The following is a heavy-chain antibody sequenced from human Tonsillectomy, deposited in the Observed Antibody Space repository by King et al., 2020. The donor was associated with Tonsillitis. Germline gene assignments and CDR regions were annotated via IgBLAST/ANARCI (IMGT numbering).Heavy chain of an antibody. V-gene: IGHV5-51*01. CDR3: AGRGYGHYPLAH. D-gene: IGHD4-17*01. Sequence: VQLVESGAEVKKPGESLKISCKASGYIFTSYWIGWVRQMPGKGLEWMGMIYPGDSDTRYSPSFQGHVTITADKSISTAYLHWSSLTASDTAIFYCAGRGYGHYPLAHWGQGTLVTVSS. CDR1: GYIFTSYW. J-gene: IGHJ4*02. CDR2: IYPGDSDT.